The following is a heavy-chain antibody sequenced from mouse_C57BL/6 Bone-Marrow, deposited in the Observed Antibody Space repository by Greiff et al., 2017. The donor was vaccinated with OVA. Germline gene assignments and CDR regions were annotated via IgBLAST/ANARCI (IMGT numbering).Heavy chain of an antibody. CDR2: ISGGGGNT. CDR1: GFTFSSYT. CDR3: ARPNYDYDWYFDV. D-gene: IGHD2-4*01. J-gene: IGHJ1*03. V-gene: IGHV5-9*01. Sequence: EVQGVESGGGLVKPGGSLKLSCAASGFTFSSYTMSWVRQTPEKRLEWVATISGGGGNTYYPDSVKGRFTISRDNAKNTLYLQMSSLRSEDTALYYCARPNYDYDWYFDVWGTGTTVTVSS.